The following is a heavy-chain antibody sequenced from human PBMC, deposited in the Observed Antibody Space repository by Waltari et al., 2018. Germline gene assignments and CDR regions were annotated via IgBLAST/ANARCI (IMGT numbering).Heavy chain of an antibody. V-gene: IGHV3-23*01. D-gene: IGHD1-1*01. Sequence: EVQLLESGGGLVQPGGSLRLSCAASGFTFASYTMNWVRQAPGKGLEWVSFITGSGGSTYYADSVKGRFTISRDNSKNTLHLQMNSLRAEDTAVYYCAKDATWSQFHAYWGQGTLVTVSS. J-gene: IGHJ4*02. CDR3: AKDATWSQFHAY. CDR2: ITGSGGST. CDR1: GFTFASYT.